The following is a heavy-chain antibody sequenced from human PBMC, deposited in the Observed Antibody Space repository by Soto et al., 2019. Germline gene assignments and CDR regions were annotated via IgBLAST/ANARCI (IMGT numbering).Heavy chain of an antibody. CDR3: TRAAWFPYVSFY. J-gene: IGHJ4*02. CDR2: ISSSGSTA. D-gene: IGHD3-10*01. V-gene: IGHV3-48*03. CDR1: GFTFSRFE. Sequence: EVQLVESGGGLVQPGGSLRLSCAASGFTFSRFEFHWVRQAPGKGLEWISYISSSGSTAYYASSVEGRFTISRDNANNSVYLQMDSLRAEDTALYYCTRAAWFPYVSFYWGQGALVTVSS.